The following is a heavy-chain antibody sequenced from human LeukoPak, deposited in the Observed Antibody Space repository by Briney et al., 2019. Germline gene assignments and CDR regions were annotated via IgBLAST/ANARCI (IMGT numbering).Heavy chain of an antibody. Sequence: SETLSLTCTVSGYSISRGYYWGWIRQSPGKGLEWLGSIYESGYTDYNPSVKSRVTISVDTSKNQFSLKLSSVTAVDTAVYYCARLTNSHGYYIDVWGKGTMVTVSS. D-gene: IGHD1-1*01. CDR1: GYSISRGYY. CDR3: ARLTNSHGYYIDV. V-gene: IGHV4-38-2*02. J-gene: IGHJ6*03. CDR2: IYESGYT.